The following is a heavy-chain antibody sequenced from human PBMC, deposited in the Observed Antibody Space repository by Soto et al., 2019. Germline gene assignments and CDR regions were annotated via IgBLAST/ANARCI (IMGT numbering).Heavy chain of an antibody. D-gene: IGHD2-2*01. CDR3: TTAGGQRQLDY. Sequence: EVQLVESGGGLVKPGGSLRLSCAGSGFTFSNAWMNWVRQAPGKGLEWVGRIKSKTDGGTTDYAAPVKGRFTISRDDSKNTLYLPLNSLKTEDTAVYYCTTAGGQRQLDYWGQGTLVTVSS. J-gene: IGHJ4*02. CDR2: IKSKTDGGTT. CDR1: GFTFSNAW. V-gene: IGHV3-15*07.